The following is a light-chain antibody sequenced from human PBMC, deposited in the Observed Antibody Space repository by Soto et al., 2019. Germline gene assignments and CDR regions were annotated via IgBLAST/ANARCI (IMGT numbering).Light chain of an antibody. Sequence: QSALTQPASVSGSPGQSITISCTGTSSDVGGYNYVSWYQQHPGKAPKLMIYEVSNRPSGVSNRFSGSKSVNTASLTISGLQAEDEADYYCSSYTSSSTPLWVFGGGTQLTVL. CDR3: SSYTSSSTPLWV. CDR2: EVS. J-gene: IGLJ3*02. CDR1: SSDVGGYNY. V-gene: IGLV2-14*01.